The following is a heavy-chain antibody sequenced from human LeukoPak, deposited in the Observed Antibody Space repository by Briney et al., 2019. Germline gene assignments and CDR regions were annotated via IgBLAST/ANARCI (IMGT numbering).Heavy chain of an antibody. V-gene: IGHV3-30*02. J-gene: IGHJ4*02. Sequence: GGSLRLSCAASGFTFSSYSMNWVRQAPGKGLEWVAFIRYDGSNKYYADSVKGRFTISRDNSKNTLYLQMNSLRAEDTAVYYYAKDNAAAGNFDYWGQGTLVTVSS. CDR2: IRYDGSNK. CDR3: AKDNAAAGNFDY. CDR1: GFTFSSYS. D-gene: IGHD6-13*01.